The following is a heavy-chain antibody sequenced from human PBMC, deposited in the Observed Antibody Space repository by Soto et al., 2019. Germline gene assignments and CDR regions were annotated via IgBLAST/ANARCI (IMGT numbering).Heavy chain of an antibody. Sequence: LGESLKISCKASGYTFTNYWISWVRQVPGKGLEWMGRIDPSDAYTKHSPSSYTKYSPSFQGHVSMSVDRSINTAYLQWSGLKASDTAMYYCARRLDSSGFDFDYWGQGSLVTVSS. V-gene: IGHV5-10-1*01. CDR1: GYTFTNYW. CDR2: IDPSDAYTKHSPSSYT. CDR3: ARRLDSSGFDFDY. D-gene: IGHD3-22*01. J-gene: IGHJ4*02.